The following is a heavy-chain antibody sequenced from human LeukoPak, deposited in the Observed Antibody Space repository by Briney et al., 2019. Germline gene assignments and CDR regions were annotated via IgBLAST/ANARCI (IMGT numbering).Heavy chain of an antibody. J-gene: IGHJ4*02. V-gene: IGHV1-8*01. D-gene: IGHD2-15*01. CDR2: MSPSSDNT. CDR1: GYTFTSLD. CDR3: ARGISQGFDY. Sequence: ASVKVSCKASGYTFTSLDINWVRQATGQGLEWMGWMSPSSDNTGYAQKFQGRVTMTRNTSISTAYMELSSLRSEDTAVYYCARGISQGFDYWGQGTLVIVSS.